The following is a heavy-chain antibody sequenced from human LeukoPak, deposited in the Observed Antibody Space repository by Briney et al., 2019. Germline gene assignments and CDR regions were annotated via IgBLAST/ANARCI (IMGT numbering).Heavy chain of an antibody. CDR3: AIEANLAGYFDY. CDR1: GFTFSSYA. D-gene: IGHD3-10*01. CDR2: ISGSGGST. J-gene: IGHJ4*02. V-gene: IGHV3-23*01. Sequence: GGSLRLSCAASGFTFSSYAMRWVRQAPGKGLEWISSISGSGGSTNSADSVKGRFTISRDNSKNTLYLQMNSLRAEDTAVYYCAIEANLAGYFDYWGQGTLVTVSS.